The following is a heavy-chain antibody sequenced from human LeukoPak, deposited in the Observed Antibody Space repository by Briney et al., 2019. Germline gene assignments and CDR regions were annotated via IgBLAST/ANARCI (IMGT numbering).Heavy chain of an antibody. V-gene: IGHV3-48*03. J-gene: IGHJ4*02. CDR2: ISNIDTTI. Sequence: GGSLRLSCEASGFTFSSYEMNWVRQAPGKGLEWVSYISNIDTTIYYADSVKGRFTISRDNAKNSLYLQTNSLRAEDTALYYCAREGAGIMIRGVILDYWGQGTLVTVSS. CDR3: AREGAGIMIRGVILDY. CDR1: GFTFSSYE. D-gene: IGHD3-10*01.